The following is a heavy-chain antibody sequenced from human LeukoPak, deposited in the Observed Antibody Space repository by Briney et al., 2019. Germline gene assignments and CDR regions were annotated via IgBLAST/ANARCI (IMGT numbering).Heavy chain of an antibody. CDR2: MKPGGSSI. J-gene: IGHJ4*02. CDR3: ARSNQADDY. D-gene: IGHD1-14*01. CDR1: GFTFSSYW. V-gene: IGHV3-74*01. Sequence: PGGSLRLSCAASGFTFSSYWMHWVRQVPGKGLVWVARMKPGGSSITYADSVKGRFTISRDNAKNTLYLQMDSLRAEDTGVYYCARSNQADDYWGQGTLVTVSS.